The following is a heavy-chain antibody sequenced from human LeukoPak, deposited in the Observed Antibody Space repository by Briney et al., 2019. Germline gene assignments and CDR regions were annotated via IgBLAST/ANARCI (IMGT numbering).Heavy chain of an antibody. Sequence: GGSLRLSCAASGFNFKNYGMHWVRQAPGKGLEGVAALWYEGSHEYYADSVKGRFTISRDNFKNTLFVEMNGLRAGDTAIYYCAKDAGDFGDSYFDHWGQGTPVTVSS. CDR3: AKDAGDFGDSYFDH. CDR1: GFNFKNYG. V-gene: IGHV3-33*06. D-gene: IGHD4-17*01. CDR2: LWYEGSHE. J-gene: IGHJ4*02.